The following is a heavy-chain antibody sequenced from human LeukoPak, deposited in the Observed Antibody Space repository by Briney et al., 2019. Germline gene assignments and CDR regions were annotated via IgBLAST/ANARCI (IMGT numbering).Heavy chain of an antibody. J-gene: IGHJ4*02. CDR1: GFTFNYYW. CDR3: ARVRKLRTRGVMDPLDY. CDR2: IQQDGSEK. V-gene: IGHV3-7*01. Sequence: GGSLRLSCAASGFTFNYYWLTWVRQAPGKGLEWVANIQQDGSEKYYVDSVKGRFIISRDNAKGSLYLQMNSLRAEDTAVYYCARVRKLRTRGVMDPLDYWGQGTLVTVSS. D-gene: IGHD3-10*01.